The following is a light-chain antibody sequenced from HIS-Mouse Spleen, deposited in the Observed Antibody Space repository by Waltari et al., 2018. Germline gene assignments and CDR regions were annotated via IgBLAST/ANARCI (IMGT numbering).Light chain of an antibody. Sequence: QSVLTQPPSASGTPGQRVTISCSGSSSNIGSNTVNWYHQLPGTAPKLLIYSNNERPSGVHDRFSGSKSGASASLAISGLQSEDEADYYCAAWDDSLNGPVFGGGTKLTVL. J-gene: IGLJ2*01. CDR3: AAWDDSLNGPV. CDR1: SSNIGSNT. V-gene: IGLV1-44*01. CDR2: SNN.